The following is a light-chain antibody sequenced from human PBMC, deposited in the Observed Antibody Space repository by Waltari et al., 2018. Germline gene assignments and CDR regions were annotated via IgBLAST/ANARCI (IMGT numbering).Light chain of an antibody. Sequence: EIVLTQSPATLSLSPGERATLSCRASQSVSIDLAWYQQKPGQAPKLLIYDTSNRATGTPARFSGSGSGTDFTLTISSLEPEDFAFYYCQQRSNWPRTFGQGTKVEI. V-gene: IGKV3-11*01. J-gene: IGKJ1*01. CDR3: QQRSNWPRT. CDR2: DTS. CDR1: QSVSID.